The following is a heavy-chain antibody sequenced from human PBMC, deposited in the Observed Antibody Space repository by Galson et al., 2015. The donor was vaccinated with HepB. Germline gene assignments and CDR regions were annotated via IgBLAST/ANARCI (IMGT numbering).Heavy chain of an antibody. Sequence: SLRLSCAASGFRISNFAMHWVRQAPGKGLEWVSMISYDGSNQFYIESVRGRFTISRDVSKNTLYLQMNSLRAEDTAVYYCARDPDDNNGYYLTFEYWGQGSLVTVSS. CDR2: ISYDGSNQ. V-gene: IGHV3-30-3*01. J-gene: IGHJ4*02. CDR3: ARDPDDNNGYYLTFEY. CDR1: GFRISNFA. D-gene: IGHD3-22*01.